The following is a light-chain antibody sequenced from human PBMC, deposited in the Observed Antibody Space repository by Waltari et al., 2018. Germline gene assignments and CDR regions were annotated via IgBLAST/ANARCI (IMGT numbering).Light chain of an antibody. Sequence: DIQMTQSPSSVSASVGDRVTITCRASQEISTWLAWYQQKPGTAPKLLIYLASTLQSGVPSRFSGSGSGTDFTLSIRNLQPEDSAIYFCQQSNFFPRTFGQGTKLEI. CDR2: LAS. J-gene: IGKJ2*01. CDR3: QQSNFFPRT. V-gene: IGKV1D-12*01. CDR1: QEISTW.